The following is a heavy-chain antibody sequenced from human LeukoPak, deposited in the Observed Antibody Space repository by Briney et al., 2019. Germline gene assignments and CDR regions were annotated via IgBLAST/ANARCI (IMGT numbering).Heavy chain of an antibody. Sequence: GESLKISCKGSGYSFTSYWIGWVRQMPGKGLEWMGIIYPGDSDTRYSPSFQGQVTISADKSISTAYLQWSSLKASDTAMYYCARHWGSYGPTHDAFDIWGQGTMVTVSS. V-gene: IGHV5-51*01. D-gene: IGHD5-18*01. CDR3: ARHWGSYGPTHDAFDI. CDR1: GYSFTSYW. J-gene: IGHJ3*02. CDR2: IYPGDSDT.